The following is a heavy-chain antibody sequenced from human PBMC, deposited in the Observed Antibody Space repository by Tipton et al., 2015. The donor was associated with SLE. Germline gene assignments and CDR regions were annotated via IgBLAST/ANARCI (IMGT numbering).Heavy chain of an antibody. V-gene: IGHV3-43D*04. CDR1: GFSIHNYA. CDR3: AKDVQADFWSGYSLCYFDQ. CDR2: ISWDGGNT. Sequence: SLRLSCEASGFSIHNYAMHWVRQPPGRPMEWVSLISWDGGNTYYADSVKGRFTISRDNRKNSLYLQMNSLRAEDTALYYCAKDVQADFWSGYSLCYFDQRGQGTLVTVSS. D-gene: IGHD3-3*01. J-gene: IGHJ4*02.